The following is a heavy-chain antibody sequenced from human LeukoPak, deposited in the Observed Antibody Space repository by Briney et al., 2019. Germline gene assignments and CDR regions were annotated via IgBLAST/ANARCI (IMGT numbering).Heavy chain of an antibody. D-gene: IGHD6-25*01. CDR2: INSDGSST. V-gene: IGHV3-74*01. Sequence: GGSLRLSCAASGLIFRSYWMHWVRQAPEKGLVWVSTINSDGSSTTYADSVKGRFTISRDNAKNTLYLQMNSLRVEDTVVYYCARGPPWYFGLWGRGTLVTVSS. J-gene: IGHJ2*01. CDR3: ARGPPWYFGL. CDR1: GLIFRSYW.